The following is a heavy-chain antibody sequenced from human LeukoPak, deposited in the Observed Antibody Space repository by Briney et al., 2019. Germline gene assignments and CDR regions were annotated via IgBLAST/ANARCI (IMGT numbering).Heavy chain of an antibody. D-gene: IGHD1-20*01. CDR2: IYYSGST. CDR1: GGSISSSSYY. J-gene: IGHJ4*02. V-gene: IGHV4-39*01. CDR3: ARLTKYNWNYSDS. Sequence: SETLSLTCTVSGGSISSSSYYWGWIRQPPGKGLEWIGSIYYSGSTYYNPSLKSRVTISVDTSKNQFSLKLSSVTAADTAVYYCARLTKYNWNYSDSWGQGTLVTVSS.